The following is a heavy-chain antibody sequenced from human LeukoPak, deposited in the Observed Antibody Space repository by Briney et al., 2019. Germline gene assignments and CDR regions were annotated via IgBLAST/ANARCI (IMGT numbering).Heavy chain of an antibody. CDR1: GYTFTGHY. V-gene: IGHV1-2*02. CDR3: ARDRGWDYKNWFDP. Sequence: ASVKVSCKASGYTFTGHYMHWVRQAPGQGLEWMGWINPNSGGTNYAQKFQGRVTMTRDTSISTAYMELSRLRSDDTAVYYCARDRGWDYKNWFDPWGQGTLVTVSS. CDR2: INPNSGGT. J-gene: IGHJ5*02. D-gene: IGHD4-11*01.